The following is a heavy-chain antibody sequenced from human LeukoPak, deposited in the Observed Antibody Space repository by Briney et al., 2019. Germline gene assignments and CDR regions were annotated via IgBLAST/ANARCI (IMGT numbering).Heavy chain of an antibody. D-gene: IGHD5-24*01. V-gene: IGHV3-11*01. Sequence: GGSLRLSCAASGFTFSDYYMSWIRQAPGKGLEGVSYISSSGSTIYYADSVKGRFTISRDNAKNSLYLQMNSLRAEDTAVYYCARELSRDGYGEGGAYYYYGMDVWGQGTTVTVSS. CDR2: ISSSGSTI. CDR3: ARELSRDGYGEGGAYYYYGMDV. CDR1: GFTFSDYY. J-gene: IGHJ6*02.